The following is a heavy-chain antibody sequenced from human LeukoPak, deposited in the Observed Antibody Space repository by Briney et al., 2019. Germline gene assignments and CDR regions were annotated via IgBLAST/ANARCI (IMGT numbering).Heavy chain of an antibody. CDR3: ARHRRCSGWYEGYFDY. Sequence: PSQTLSLTCTVSGGSIYSGGYYWSWIRQHPGKGLEGIGYIYYTGSTYYNPSLKSRVAISVDTSKNQFSLKLSSVTAADTAVYYCARHRRCSGWYEGYFDYWGQGTLVTVSS. V-gene: IGHV4-30-4*01. CDR2: IYYTGST. J-gene: IGHJ4*02. CDR1: GGSIYSGGYY. D-gene: IGHD6-19*01.